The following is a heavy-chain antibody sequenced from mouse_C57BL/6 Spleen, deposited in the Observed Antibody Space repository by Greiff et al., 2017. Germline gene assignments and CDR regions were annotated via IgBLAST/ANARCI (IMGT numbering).Heavy chain of an antibody. J-gene: IGHJ2*01. D-gene: IGHD1-1*01. CDR2: IDAANGNT. CDR3: ARYATGVAMDY. CDR1: GFTIKNSY. V-gene: IGHV14-3*01. Sequence: EVQLQQSVAGLVRPGASVKLSCAASGFTIKNSYMHWVQQTPEQGLEWIGRIDAANGNTKYAPTFQGKATITADTASNTAYLQLSSLTSEDTAIYYCARYATGVAMDYWGQGTTLTVSS.